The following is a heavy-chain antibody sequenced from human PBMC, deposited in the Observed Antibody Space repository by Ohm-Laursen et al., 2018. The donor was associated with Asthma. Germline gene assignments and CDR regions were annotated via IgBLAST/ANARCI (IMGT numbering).Heavy chain of an antibody. CDR2: IWYAGNNI. Sequence: SLRLSCTASGFTFSSYGMHWVRQAPGKGLEWVAVIWYAGNNIFYEDSVEGRFTISRGNSKNTLYLQMNSLRVEDTAVYSCARDSAGALDYWGQGTLVTVAS. D-gene: IGHD6-19*01. CDR1: GFTFSSYG. J-gene: IGHJ4*02. V-gene: IGHV3-33*01. CDR3: ARDSAGALDY.